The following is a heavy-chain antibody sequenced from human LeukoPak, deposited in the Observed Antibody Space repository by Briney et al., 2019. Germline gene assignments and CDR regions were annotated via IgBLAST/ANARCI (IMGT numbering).Heavy chain of an antibody. CDR1: GGSFSGYY. Sequence: PSETLSLTCAVYGGSFSGYYWSWIRQPPGKGLEWIGEINHSGSTNYNPSLKSRVTISVDTSKNQFSLKLSSVTAADTAVYCCARGKTRYCSGGSCYSGLDYWGQGTLVTVSS. J-gene: IGHJ4*02. D-gene: IGHD2-15*01. V-gene: IGHV4-34*01. CDR2: INHSGST. CDR3: ARGKTRYCSGGSCYSGLDY.